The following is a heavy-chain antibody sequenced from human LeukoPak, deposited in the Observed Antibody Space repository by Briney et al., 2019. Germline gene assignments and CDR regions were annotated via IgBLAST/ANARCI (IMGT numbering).Heavy chain of an antibody. CDR3: TTIRGFCGGRSCLGY. Sequence: GRSLRLSCAASGFTFSSYSMNWVRQAPGKGLEWVGRIKSKTDGGTTDYAAPVKGRFTISRDDSKNTLYLQMNSLKSEDTAVYYCTTIRGFCGGRSCLGYWGQGTLVTVSS. D-gene: IGHD2-15*01. V-gene: IGHV3-15*01. CDR1: GFTFSSYS. J-gene: IGHJ4*02. CDR2: IKSKTDGGTT.